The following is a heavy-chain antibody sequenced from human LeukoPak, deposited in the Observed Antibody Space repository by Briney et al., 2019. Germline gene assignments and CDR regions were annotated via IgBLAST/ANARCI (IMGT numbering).Heavy chain of an antibody. V-gene: IGHV5-51*01. CDR3: ARGSGWSSEY. D-gene: IGHD6-19*01. CDR2: IYPSDSDI. Sequence: PGESLKISCKGSGYRFISYWIGWVRQMPGKGLEWMGIIYPSDSDIRYSPSFQGQVTISADKSISTAYLQWSSLKASDTAMYFCARGSGWSSEYWGQGTLVTVSS. J-gene: IGHJ4*02. CDR1: GYRFISYW.